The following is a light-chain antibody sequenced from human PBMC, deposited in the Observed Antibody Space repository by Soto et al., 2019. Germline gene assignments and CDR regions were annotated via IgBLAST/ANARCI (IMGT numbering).Light chain of an antibody. CDR1: SSDVGSYNY. CDR3: SSYTSSNTYV. V-gene: IGLV2-14*03. J-gene: IGLJ1*01. CDR2: DVS. Sequence: QSVLTQPASVSGSPGQSITISCTGTSSDVGSYNYVSWYQHHPGKVPQLMIYDVSNRPSGVSNRFSGSKSGNTASPTISGLQAEDEADYYCSSYTSSNTYVFGTGTKVTVL.